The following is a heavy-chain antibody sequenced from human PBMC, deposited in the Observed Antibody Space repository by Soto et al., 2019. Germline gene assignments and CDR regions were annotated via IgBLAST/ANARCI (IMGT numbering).Heavy chain of an antibody. CDR1: GGSISSGDYY. J-gene: IGHJ5*02. Sequence: NPSETLSLTCTVSGGSISSGDYYWSWIRQPPGKGLEWIGYIYYSGSTYYNPSLKSRVTISVDTSKNQFSLKLSSVTAADTAVYYCARVIIPRRGYDPEGWFDPWGQGTLVTVSS. D-gene: IGHD5-12*01. V-gene: IGHV4-30-4*01. CDR2: IYYSGST. CDR3: ARVIIPRRGYDPEGWFDP.